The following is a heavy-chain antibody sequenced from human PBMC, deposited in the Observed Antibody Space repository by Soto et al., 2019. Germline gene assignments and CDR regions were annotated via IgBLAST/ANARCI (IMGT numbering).Heavy chain of an antibody. CDR2: IRSNAERGTT. V-gene: IGHV3-15*07. Sequence: EVQMVESGGGLVKPGGSLRLSCAASGFVFKNARMSWARQAPGRGLEWVGHIRSNAERGTTDYAAPVKGGFTISRDDSQNTLYLQMNSLKTEDTAVYFCYHYGSGSYSTDYWGQGTLVTVSS. J-gene: IGHJ4*02. D-gene: IGHD3-10*01. CDR1: GFVFKNAR. CDR3: YHYGSGSYSTDY.